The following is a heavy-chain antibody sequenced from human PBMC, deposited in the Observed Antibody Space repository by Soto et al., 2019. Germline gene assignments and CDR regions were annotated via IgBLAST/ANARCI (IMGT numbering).Heavy chain of an antibody. CDR3: TRWPPVSRPTSGMDV. CDR2: IIPMLNIT. CDR1: GGTFISYV. D-gene: IGHD2-2*01. Sequence: QVLLVQSGAQVKNPVSSVKVSCKASGGTFISYVYNWVRQAPGQGLEWMGGIIPMLNITNFAQKFQGRITITADESTPAAYMELSSLRCEETAVYYCTRWPPVSRPTSGMDVWGQGATVTVS. J-gene: IGHJ6*02. V-gene: IGHV1-69*01.